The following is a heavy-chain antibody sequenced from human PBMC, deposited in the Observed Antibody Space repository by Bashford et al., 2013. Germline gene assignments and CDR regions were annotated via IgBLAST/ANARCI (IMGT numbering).Heavy chain of an antibody. CDR2: IIPIFGTA. J-gene: IGHJ2*01. Sequence: SVKVSCKASGGTFSSYAISWVRQAPGQGLEWMGGIIPIFGTANYAQKFQGRVTITADKSTSTAYMELSSLRSEDTAVYYCAKAPQWLGSYWYFDLWGRGTLVTVSS. D-gene: IGHD6-19*01. CDR3: AKAPQWLGSYWYFDL. CDR1: GGTFSSYA. V-gene: IGHV1-69*06.